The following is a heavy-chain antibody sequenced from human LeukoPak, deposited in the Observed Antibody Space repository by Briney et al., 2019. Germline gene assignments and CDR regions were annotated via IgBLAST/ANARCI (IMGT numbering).Heavy chain of an antibody. Sequence: QTVGSLRLSCAATEFTFSDHYMDWVRQAPGKGLESIGRTRNKANSYTTEYAASVKGRDTISRDDSKNSLYLQMNSLTTEDTAVYYCARWDSAVTGYYWGQGALVTVSS. CDR2: TRNKANSYTT. CDR1: EFTFSDHY. CDR3: ARWDSAVTGYY. D-gene: IGHD3-9*01. J-gene: IGHJ4*02. V-gene: IGHV3-72*01.